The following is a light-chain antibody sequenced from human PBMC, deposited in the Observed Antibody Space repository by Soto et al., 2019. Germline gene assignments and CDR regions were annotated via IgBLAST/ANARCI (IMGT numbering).Light chain of an antibody. J-gene: IGKJ4*01. CDR3: HQYNNRPALS. CDR1: QSVSSN. V-gene: IGKV3-15*01. Sequence: EIVMTQSPATLSVSPGERATLSCRASQSVSSNLAWYQQKPGQAPRLLIYGASTRATGIPARFSGSGSGTEFTLNISSLQCEVLAVYYGHQYNNRPALSFGGGTKVEIK. CDR2: GAS.